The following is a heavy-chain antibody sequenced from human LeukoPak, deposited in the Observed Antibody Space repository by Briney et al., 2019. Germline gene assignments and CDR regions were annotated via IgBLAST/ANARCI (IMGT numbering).Heavy chain of an antibody. Sequence: SVKVSCTASGGTFSSYAICWARQAHGQGLEWMGRIIPIYGTANSAQKFQGSVTITTDKSTSTSYMELSSLRSEDTAVYYCAVSPTHDSSGYYYETSIDYWGQGTLVTVSS. CDR1: GGTFSSYA. D-gene: IGHD3-22*01. J-gene: IGHJ4*02. CDR2: IIPIYGTA. CDR3: AVSPTHDSSGYYYETSIDY. V-gene: IGHV1-69*05.